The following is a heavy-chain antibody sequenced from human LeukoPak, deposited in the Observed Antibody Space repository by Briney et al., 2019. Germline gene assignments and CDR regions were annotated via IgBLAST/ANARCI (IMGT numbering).Heavy chain of an antibody. CDR2: MNPNSGNT. CDR3: AREPDYGDAL. Sequence: ASVTVSCTASGYTFTSYDIHWVRQATGQGLEWMGWMNPNSGNTGYAQKFQGRVTMTRNTSISTAYMELSSLRSEDTAVYYCAREPDYGDALWGQGTLVTVSS. J-gene: IGHJ4*02. CDR1: GYTFTSYD. D-gene: IGHD4-17*01. V-gene: IGHV1-8*01.